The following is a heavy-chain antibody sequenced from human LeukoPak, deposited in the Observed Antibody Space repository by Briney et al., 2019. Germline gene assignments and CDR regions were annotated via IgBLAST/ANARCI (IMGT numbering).Heavy chain of an antibody. J-gene: IGHJ1*01. Sequence: SETLSLTCAVSGGSISSSNWWSWVRQPPGKGLEWIGEIYHSGSTNYNPSLKSRVTISVDKSKNQFSLKLSSVTAADTAVYYCARREYDILTGYSYFQHWGQGTLVTVSS. CDR2: IYHSGST. D-gene: IGHD3-9*01. V-gene: IGHV4-4*02. CDR1: GGSISSSNW. CDR3: ARREYDILTGYSYFQH.